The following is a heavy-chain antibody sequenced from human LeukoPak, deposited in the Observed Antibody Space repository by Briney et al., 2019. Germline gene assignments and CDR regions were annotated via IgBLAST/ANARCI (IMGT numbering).Heavy chain of an antibody. CDR1: GYTFTAYY. V-gene: IGHV1-2*02. D-gene: IGHD6-6*01. CDR2: INPNSGGS. J-gene: IGHJ4*02. CDR3: ATRPAYSSSFDY. Sequence: ASVKVSCKTSGYTFTAYYIHWLRQAPGQRPEWMAWINPNSGGSYFAHKFQGRITLTRYTSISTAYMELNRLISDDTAVYYCATRPAYSSSFDYWGQGSLVTVSS.